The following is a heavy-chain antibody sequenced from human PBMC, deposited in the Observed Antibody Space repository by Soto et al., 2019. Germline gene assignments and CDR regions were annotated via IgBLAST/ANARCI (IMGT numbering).Heavy chain of an antibody. V-gene: IGHV4-39*01. CDR3: ASGYPGGGWFDP. J-gene: IGHJ5*02. Sequence: PSETLSLTCTVSGGSISSSSYYWGWIRQPPGKGLEWIGSIYYSGSTYYNPSLKSRVTISVDTSKNQFPLKLSSVTAADTAVYYCASGYPGGGWFDPWGQGTLVTVS. D-gene: IGHD5-18*01. CDR1: GGSISSSSYY. CDR2: IYYSGST.